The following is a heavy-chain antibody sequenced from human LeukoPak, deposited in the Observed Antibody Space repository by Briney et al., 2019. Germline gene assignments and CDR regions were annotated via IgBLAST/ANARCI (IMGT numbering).Heavy chain of an antibody. Sequence: GGSLRLSCAASGFTFSSYAMSWVRQAPGKGLEWVSGIRGNGGSTYYADSVKGRFTISRDNSKNTLYLQMNSLRAEDTAVYYCARGSEDLGWFDPWGQGTLVTVSS. D-gene: IGHD1-26*01. CDR1: GFTFSSYA. J-gene: IGHJ5*02. CDR2: IRGNGGST. CDR3: ARGSEDLGWFDP. V-gene: IGHV3-23*01.